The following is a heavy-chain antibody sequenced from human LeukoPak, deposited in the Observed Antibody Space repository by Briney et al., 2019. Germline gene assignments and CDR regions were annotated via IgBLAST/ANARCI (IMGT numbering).Heavy chain of an antibody. Sequence: PGGSLRLSCAASGFTFSGSGMSWVRRAPGKGLEWISSSGDSDGSTYYADSVKGRFTISRDNSKNTLYLQMNSLRAEDTAVYYCAKDLDIVVVPAVFDYWGQGTLVTVSS. CDR3: AKDLDIVVVPAVFDY. J-gene: IGHJ4*02. CDR2: SGDSDGST. V-gene: IGHV3-23*01. CDR1: GFTFSGSG. D-gene: IGHD2-2*01.